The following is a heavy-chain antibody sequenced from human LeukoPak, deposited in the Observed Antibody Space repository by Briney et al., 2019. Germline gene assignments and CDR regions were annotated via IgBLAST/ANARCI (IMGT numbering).Heavy chain of an antibody. D-gene: IGHD6-19*01. Sequence: GGSLRLSCTASGFTFGDYAMSWFRQAPGKGLEWVGFIRSKAYGGTTEYAASVKGRFTISRDDSKSIAYLQMNSLKTEDTAVYYCTRGMAVAGFYYFDYWGQGTLVTVSS. J-gene: IGHJ4*02. CDR2: IRSKAYGGTT. V-gene: IGHV3-49*03. CDR1: GFTFGDYA. CDR3: TRGMAVAGFYYFDY.